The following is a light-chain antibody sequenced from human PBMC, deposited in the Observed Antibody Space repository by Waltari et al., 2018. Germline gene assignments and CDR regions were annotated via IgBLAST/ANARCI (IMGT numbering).Light chain of an antibody. Sequence: EIVLTQSPCTLSLSPGERDTLSCRASQSVSSTYLAWYQQKAGQAPRLLIYGASSRATGIPDRFSGSGSGTDFTLTINRLEPDDFAVYYCQLYGSSPLFTFGQGTKLEI. V-gene: IGKV3-20*01. CDR2: GAS. CDR3: QLYGSSPLFT. J-gene: IGKJ2*01. CDR1: QSVSSTY.